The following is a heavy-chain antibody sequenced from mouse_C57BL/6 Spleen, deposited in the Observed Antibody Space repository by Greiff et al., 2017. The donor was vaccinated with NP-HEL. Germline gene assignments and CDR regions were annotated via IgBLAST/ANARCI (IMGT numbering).Heavy chain of an antibody. CDR3: ARERGSDYYGSSGDFDY. J-gene: IGHJ2*01. Sequence: VQLQQSVAELVRPGASVKLSCTASGFNIKNTYMHWVKQRPEQGLEWIGRIDPANGNTKYAPKFQGKATITADPSSNTAYLQLSSLTSEDTAIYYCARERGSDYYGSSGDFDYWGQGTTLTVSS. D-gene: IGHD1-1*01. CDR2: IDPANGNT. V-gene: IGHV14-3*01. CDR1: GFNIKNTY.